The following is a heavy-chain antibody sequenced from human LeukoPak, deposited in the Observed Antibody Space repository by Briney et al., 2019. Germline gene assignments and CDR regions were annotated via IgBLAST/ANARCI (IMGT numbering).Heavy chain of an antibody. J-gene: IGHJ4*02. D-gene: IGHD4-17*01. CDR2: ISGSGGST. Sequence: GGSLRLSCAASGFTFNSYAMSWVRQAPGKGLEWVSAISGSGGSTYYADSVKGRFTISRDNSKNTLYLQMSSLRAEDTAVYYCARGKIGYYYGDYDGYWGQGTLVTVSS. CDR3: ARGKIGYYYGDYDGY. V-gene: IGHV3-23*01. CDR1: GFTFNSYA.